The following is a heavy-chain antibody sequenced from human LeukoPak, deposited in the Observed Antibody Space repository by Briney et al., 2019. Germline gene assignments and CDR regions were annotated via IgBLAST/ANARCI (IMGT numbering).Heavy chain of an antibody. V-gene: IGHV3-23*01. D-gene: IGHD1-26*01. CDR1: GFDFSTYA. J-gene: IGHJ4*02. Sequence: GGSLRLSCAASGFDFSTYAMSWVRQAPGRGLDWVSGIGGGDTHYADSVKGRFTISRDNSKSTVELHMSSLRVEDTAVYYCAKDGQSFNSMWDYLDSWGRGTLVTVSS. CDR2: IGGGDT. CDR3: AKDGQSFNSMWDYLDS.